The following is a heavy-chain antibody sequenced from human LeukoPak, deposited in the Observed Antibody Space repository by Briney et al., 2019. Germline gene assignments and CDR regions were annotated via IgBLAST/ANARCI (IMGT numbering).Heavy chain of an antibody. V-gene: IGHV3-43*02. CDR3: AKLFQPSAWFVPFDS. Sequence: HLGGSLRLSCAASGFTFDDYAMHWVRQAPGKGLEWVSLISGDGATTYYADSVKGRFTISRDNSKSSLYLQMNSLRTEDTALYYCAKLFQPSAWFVPFDSWGPGTLWTVSS. CDR2: ISGDGATT. J-gene: IGHJ4*02. D-gene: IGHD6-19*01. CDR1: GFTFDDYA.